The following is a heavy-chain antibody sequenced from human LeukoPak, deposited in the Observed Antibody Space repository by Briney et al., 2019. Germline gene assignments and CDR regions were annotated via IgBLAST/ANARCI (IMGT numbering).Heavy chain of an antibody. Sequence: SETLSLTCAVSGYSISSGYYWGWIRQPPGKGLEWIGSIYHSGSTYYNPSLKSRVTISVGTSKNQFSLKLSSVTAADTAVYYCAREHCSSTSCYYYYGMDVWGKGTTVTVSS. D-gene: IGHD2-2*01. J-gene: IGHJ6*04. CDR3: AREHCSSTSCYYYYGMDV. V-gene: IGHV4-38-2*02. CDR2: IYHSGST. CDR1: GYSISSGYY.